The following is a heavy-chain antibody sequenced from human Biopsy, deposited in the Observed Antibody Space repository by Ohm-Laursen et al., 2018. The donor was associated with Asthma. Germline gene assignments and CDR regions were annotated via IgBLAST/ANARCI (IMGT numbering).Heavy chain of an antibody. J-gene: IGHJ4*02. D-gene: IGHD2-2*01. CDR3: ARKAGSCISRTCYSLDF. CDR2: INSVFGTT. CDR1: GGTFNTYA. Sequence: SSVKVSCKSLGGTFNTYAIGWVRQAPGQGLEWMGGINSVFGTTTYPQKFQDRVTITADDSTSSVYMELSSLRSEDTAVYYCARKAGSCISRTCYSLDFWGQGTLVTVSS. V-gene: IGHV1-69*01.